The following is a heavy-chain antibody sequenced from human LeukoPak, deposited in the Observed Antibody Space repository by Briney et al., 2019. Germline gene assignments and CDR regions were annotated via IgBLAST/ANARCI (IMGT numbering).Heavy chain of an antibody. D-gene: IGHD6-13*01. CDR3: ARGDSSSWYVGYHILDV. CDR2: IFSSGDTT. CDR1: GFRLRDYY. J-gene: IGHJ6*02. V-gene: IGHV3-11*01. Sequence: PGRSLRLSCAASGFRLRDYYMTWIREAPAMGQERISYIFSSGDTTYYADSVKGRFTISRDNAKNSLYLQMNSLRAEDTAVYYCARGDSSSWYVGYHILDVWGQGTTVTVS.